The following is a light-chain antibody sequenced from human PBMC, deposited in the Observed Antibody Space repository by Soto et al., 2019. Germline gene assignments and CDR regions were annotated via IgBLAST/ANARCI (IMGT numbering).Light chain of an antibody. Sequence: DIVATQSPDSLAVSLGERATINCKSSQSVLHSSNNKNYLAWYQQKPGQPPKLLIYWASNRESGVPDRFSGSGSGTDFTLTISSLQAEDVAVYYCQQHYRTPWTVGQGTKVEIK. CDR2: WAS. V-gene: IGKV4-1*01. J-gene: IGKJ1*01. CDR3: QQHYRTPWT. CDR1: QSVLHSSNNKNY.